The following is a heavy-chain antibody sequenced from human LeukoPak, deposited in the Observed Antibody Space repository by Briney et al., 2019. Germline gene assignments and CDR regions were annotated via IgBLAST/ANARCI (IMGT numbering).Heavy chain of an antibody. CDR3: ARDGGSGDAFDI. Sequence: PGGSLRLSCAASGFTFSRHYMHWVRQPPGKGLVWVSRINGVGTDRIYADSVKGRFTISRDNSKNTLYLQMNSLRAEDTAVYYCARDGGSGDAFDIWGQGTMVTVSS. V-gene: IGHV3-74*01. CDR1: GFTFSRHY. D-gene: IGHD1-26*01. J-gene: IGHJ3*02. CDR2: INGVGTDR.